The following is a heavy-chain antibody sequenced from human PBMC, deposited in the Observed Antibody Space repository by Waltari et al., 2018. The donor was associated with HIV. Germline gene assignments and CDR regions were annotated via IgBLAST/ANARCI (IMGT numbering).Heavy chain of an antibody. V-gene: IGHV1-69*04. D-gene: IGHD6-13*01. Sequence: QVQLVQSGAEVKKPGSSVKVPCKASGGTFPSYGISRVRQAPGQGLEWMGRIIPILGITNYAQKFQGRVTITADKSTSTAYMELRSLRSEDTAVYYCARGAAAGNHFYYGMDVWGQGTTVTVSS. J-gene: IGHJ6*02. CDR3: ARGAAAGNHFYYGMDV. CDR2: IIPILGIT. CDR1: GGTFPSYG.